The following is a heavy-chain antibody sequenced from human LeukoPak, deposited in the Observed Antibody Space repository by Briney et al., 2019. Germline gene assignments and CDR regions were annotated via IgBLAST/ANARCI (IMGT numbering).Heavy chain of an antibody. Sequence: GGSLRLSCAASGFTFSSYGMHWVRQAPGKGLEWVAVISYDGSNKYYADSVKGRFTISRDNSKNTLYQQMNSLRAEDTAVYYCAKDPSYYGDYLPYFDYWGQGTLVTVSS. CDR1: GFTFSSYG. CDR3: AKDPSYYGDYLPYFDY. J-gene: IGHJ4*02. CDR2: ISYDGSNK. V-gene: IGHV3-30*18. D-gene: IGHD4-17*01.